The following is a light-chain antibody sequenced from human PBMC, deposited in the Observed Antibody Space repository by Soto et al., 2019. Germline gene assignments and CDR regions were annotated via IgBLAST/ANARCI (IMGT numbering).Light chain of an antibody. CDR1: QAIRSY. V-gene: IGKV1D-8*03. CDR3: QQYYSFPPT. CDR2: AAS. J-gene: IGKJ4*01. Sequence: VIWMTQSPSLLSAFTGARVTFSVRMSQAIRSYLAWYQQKPGKAPELLIYAASTLQSGVPSRFSGSGSGTDFTLTISCLQSEDFATYYCQQYYSFPPTFGGGTKVEIK.